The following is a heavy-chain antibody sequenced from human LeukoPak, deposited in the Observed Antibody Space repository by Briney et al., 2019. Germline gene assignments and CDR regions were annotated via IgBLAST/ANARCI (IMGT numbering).Heavy chain of an antibody. D-gene: IGHD6-19*01. J-gene: IGHJ5*02. Sequence: GGSLRLSCAASGFTFSSYAMNWVRQAPGKGLEWVSAISGGGGSTYNADSVKGRFTISRDNSKNTLYLQMNSLRAEDTAVYYCAKDSSGWYNWFDPWGQGTLVTVSS. CDR2: ISGGGGST. V-gene: IGHV3-23*01. CDR3: AKDSSGWYNWFDP. CDR1: GFTFSSYA.